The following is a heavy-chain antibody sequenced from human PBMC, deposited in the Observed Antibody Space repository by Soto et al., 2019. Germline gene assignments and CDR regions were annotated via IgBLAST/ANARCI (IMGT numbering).Heavy chain of an antibody. V-gene: IGHV1-69*12. CDR1: GGTFSSYA. D-gene: IGHD1-1*01. Sequence: QVQLVQSGAEVKKPGSSVKVSCKASGGTFSSYAISWVQQAPGQGLEWMGGIIPIFGTANYAQKFQGRVTITADEXXNXAXXELSSLRSEDTAVYYCARERGNVQLGRPFCWYFDLWGRGTLVTVSS. CDR2: IIPIFGTA. CDR3: ARERGNVQLGRPFCWYFDL. J-gene: IGHJ2*01.